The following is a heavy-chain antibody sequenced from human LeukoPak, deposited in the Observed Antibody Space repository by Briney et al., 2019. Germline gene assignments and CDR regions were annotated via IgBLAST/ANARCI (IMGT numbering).Heavy chain of an antibody. CDR3: ASYLFGESIEYYYYGMDV. CDR2: INSDGSST. D-gene: IGHD3-10*02. V-gene: IGHV3-74*01. J-gene: IGHJ6*02. Sequence: GGPLRLSCAASGFTFSSYWMRWVRQAPGKGLVWVSRINSDGSSTSYADSVKGRFTISRDNAKNTLYLQMNSLRDEDTAVYYCASYLFGESIEYYYYGMDVWGQGTTVTVSS. CDR1: GFTFSSYW.